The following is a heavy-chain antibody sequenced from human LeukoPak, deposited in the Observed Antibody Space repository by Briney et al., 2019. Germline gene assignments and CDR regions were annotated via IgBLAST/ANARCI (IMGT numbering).Heavy chain of an antibody. CDR2: ISSSSSYI. D-gene: IGHD6-13*01. J-gene: IGHJ4*02. V-gene: IGHV3-21*01. CDR3: ARASSSWSPGGFGFDY. Sequence: GGSLRLSCAASGFTFSSYSMNWVRQAPGKGLEWVSSISSSSSYIYYADSVKGRFTISRDNAKNSLYLQMNSLRAEDTAVYYCARASSSWSPGGFGFDYWGQGTLVTVSS. CDR1: GFTFSSYS.